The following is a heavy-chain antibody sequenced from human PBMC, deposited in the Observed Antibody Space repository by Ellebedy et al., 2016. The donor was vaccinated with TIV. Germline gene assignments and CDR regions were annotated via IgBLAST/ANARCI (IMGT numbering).Heavy chain of an antibody. Sequence: GESLKISCKGSGYSFTSYWISWVRQMPGKGLEWMGRIDPSDSSTNYSPSFQGHVTISADKSISTAYLQWSSLKASDTAMYYCARQTHIVVGGGWDASTYWYFDLWGRGTLVTVSS. J-gene: IGHJ2*01. CDR1: GYSFTSYW. CDR3: ARQTHIVVGGGWDASTYWYFDL. D-gene: IGHD2-21*01. CDR2: IDPSDSST. V-gene: IGHV5-10-1*01.